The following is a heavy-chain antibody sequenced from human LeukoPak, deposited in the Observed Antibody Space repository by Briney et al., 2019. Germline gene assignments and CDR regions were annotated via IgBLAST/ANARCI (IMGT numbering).Heavy chain of an antibody. CDR3: AKKKGVGYYPFGH. J-gene: IGHJ4*02. D-gene: IGHD3-3*01. V-gene: IGHV3-15*01. CDR2: IKSKTDGGTT. CDR1: GFTFSNAW. Sequence: GGSLRLSCAASGFTFSNAWMSWVRQAPGKGLEWVGRIKSKTDGGTTDYAAPVKGRFTISRDDSKNTLYLQMNSLKTEDTAVYYCAKKKGVGYYPFGHWGQGTLVTVSS.